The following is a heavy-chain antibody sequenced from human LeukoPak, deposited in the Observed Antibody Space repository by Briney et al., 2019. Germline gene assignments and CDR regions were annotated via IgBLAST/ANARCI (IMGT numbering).Heavy chain of an antibody. Sequence: GGSLRLSCAASGFTFSSYGMSWVRQAPGKGLEWVSAISGSGGSTYYADSVKGRFAISRDNSKNTLYLQMNSLRAEDTAVYYCAKDPFEDPREFDYWGQGTLVTVSS. V-gene: IGHV3-23*01. CDR1: GFTFSSYG. D-gene: IGHD1-26*01. J-gene: IGHJ4*02. CDR3: AKDPFEDPREFDY. CDR2: ISGSGGST.